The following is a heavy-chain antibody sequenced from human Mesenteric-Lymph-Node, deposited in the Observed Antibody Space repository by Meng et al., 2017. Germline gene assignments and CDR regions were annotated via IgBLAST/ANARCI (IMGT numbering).Heavy chain of an antibody. V-gene: IGHV3-33*01. CDR3: ARVGSGSYYDP. Sequence: QVQVGESGGGVVQPGRSVRLYCAASGFTFSSYGMNWVRQAPGKGLEWVAVIWYDGSNKYYADSVKGRFTISRDNSKNTLYLQMNSLRAEDTAVYYCARVGSGSYYDPWGQGTLVTVSS. CDR1: GFTFSSYG. CDR2: IWYDGSNK. J-gene: IGHJ5*02. D-gene: IGHD1-26*01.